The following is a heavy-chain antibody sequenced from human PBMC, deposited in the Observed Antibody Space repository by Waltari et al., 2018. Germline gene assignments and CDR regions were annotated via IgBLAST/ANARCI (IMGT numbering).Heavy chain of an antibody. D-gene: IGHD2-21*01. CDR3: ALDTGALWMDV. Sequence: QVQLVQSGAEVKKPGASVKISCKTSEYTFTSSYVHWVRQAPGQGLEWMGIINPSGGSTIYAQKFQGRVTMTRDTSTSTVYMELSSLRSEDTAVYYWALDTGALWMDVWGQGTTVTVSS. CDR2: INPSGGST. J-gene: IGHJ6*02. V-gene: IGHV1-46*01. CDR1: EYTFTSSY.